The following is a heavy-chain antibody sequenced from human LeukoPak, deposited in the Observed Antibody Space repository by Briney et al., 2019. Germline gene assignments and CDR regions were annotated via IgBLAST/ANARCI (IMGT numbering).Heavy chain of an antibody. Sequence: SETLSLTCTVSGGSISSYYWSWIRQPPGKGLEWIGYIYYSGSTNYNPSLKSRVTISVDTSKNQFSLKLSSVTAADTAVYYCARASRDGYSYGLVGYWGQGTLVTVSS. D-gene: IGHD5-18*01. CDR2: IYYSGST. V-gene: IGHV4-59*01. CDR3: ARASRDGYSYGLVGY. CDR1: GGSISSYY. J-gene: IGHJ4*02.